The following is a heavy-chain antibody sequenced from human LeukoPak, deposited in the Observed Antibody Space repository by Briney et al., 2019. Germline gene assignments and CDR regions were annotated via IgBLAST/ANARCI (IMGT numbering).Heavy chain of an antibody. CDR3: VRDVGAVRGEVYFDY. CDR2: ITGSGPYM. V-gene: IGHV3-21*06. D-gene: IGHD3-10*01. CDR1: GFTFSSYE. J-gene: IGHJ4*02. Sequence: GGSLRLSCAASGFTFSSYEMNWVRQAPGKGLEWVSSITGSGPYMLYADSVEHRFTISRDNTKNLLYLEMNSLRAEDTAMYFCVRDVGAVRGEVYFDYWGQGTLVTVSS.